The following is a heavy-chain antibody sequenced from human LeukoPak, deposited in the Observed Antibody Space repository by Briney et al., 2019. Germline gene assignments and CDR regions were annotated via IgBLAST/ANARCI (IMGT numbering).Heavy chain of an antibody. CDR1: GGSISSRTYY. V-gene: IGHV4-39*07. J-gene: IGHJ5*02. CDR2: SYYSGST. CDR3: AREGYDFWSGAAFFDP. D-gene: IGHD3-3*01. Sequence: SETLSLTCTVSGGSISSRTYYWGWIRQPPGKGLEWIGSSYYSGSTYYNPSLKSRVTISVDTSKNQFSLKLSSVTAADTAVYYCAREGYDFWSGAAFFDPWGQGTLVTVSS.